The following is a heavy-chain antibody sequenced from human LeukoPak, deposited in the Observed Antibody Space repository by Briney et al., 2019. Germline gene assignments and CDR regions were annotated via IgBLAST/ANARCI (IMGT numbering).Heavy chain of an antibody. Sequence: PSETLSLTCTVSGGSISSYYWSWIRQPPGKGLEWIGYIYYSGSTNYNPSLKSRVTISVDTSKNQFSLKLSSVTAADTAVYYCARTETQYRHFDYWGQGTLVTVSS. V-gene: IGHV4-59*01. J-gene: IGHJ4*02. CDR2: IYYSGST. CDR1: GGSISSYY. D-gene: IGHD2/OR15-2a*01. CDR3: ARTETQYRHFDY.